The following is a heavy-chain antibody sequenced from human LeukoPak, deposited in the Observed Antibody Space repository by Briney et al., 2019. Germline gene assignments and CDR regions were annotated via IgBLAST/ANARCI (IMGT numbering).Heavy chain of an antibody. D-gene: IGHD3-3*01. Sequence: PGGSLRLSCAASGFTFSSYGMHWVRQAPGKGLEWVAFIRYDGSNKYYADSVKGRFTISRDNSKNTLYLQMNSPRAEDTAVYYCAKDHGGVTIFGVVIPHFDYWGQGTLVTVSS. CDR1: GFTFSSYG. CDR3: AKDHGGVTIFGVVIPHFDY. J-gene: IGHJ4*02. CDR2: IRYDGSNK. V-gene: IGHV3-30*02.